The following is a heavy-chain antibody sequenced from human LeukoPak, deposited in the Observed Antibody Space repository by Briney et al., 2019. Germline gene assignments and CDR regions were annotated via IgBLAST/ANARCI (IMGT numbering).Heavy chain of an antibody. CDR3: ARAAVAGRGNAFDI. Sequence: ASVKVSCKASGGTFSSYAISWVRQAPGQGLEWMGGIIPIFGTANYAQKFQGRVTITADESTSTAYTELSSLRSEDTAVYYCARAAVAGRGNAFDIWGQGTMVTVSS. J-gene: IGHJ3*02. V-gene: IGHV1-69*13. CDR1: GGTFSSYA. CDR2: IIPIFGTA. D-gene: IGHD6-19*01.